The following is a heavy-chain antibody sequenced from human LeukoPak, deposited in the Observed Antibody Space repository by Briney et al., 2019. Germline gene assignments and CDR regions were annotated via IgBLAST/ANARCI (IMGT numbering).Heavy chain of an antibody. CDR1: GFTFSNYG. CDR3: ARDSRGYSYGTHAFDI. J-gene: IGHJ3*02. Sequence: QAGGSLRLSCAGSGFTFSNYGMHWVRQAPGKGPEWVAVISYDGTNKYYADSVKGRFTISRDNSKNTVYLQMNSLRAEDTAVYYCARDSRGYSYGTHAFDIWGQGTMVTVSS. D-gene: IGHD5-18*01. V-gene: IGHV3-30*03. CDR2: ISYDGTNK.